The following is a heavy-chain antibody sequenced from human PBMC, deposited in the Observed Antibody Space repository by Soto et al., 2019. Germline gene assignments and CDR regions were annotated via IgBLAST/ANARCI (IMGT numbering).Heavy chain of an antibody. J-gene: IGHJ2*01. CDR1: GFTFSSYS. CDR3: ARDPAPDSSGYYGWYFDL. Sequence: GGSLRLSCAASGFTFSSYSMNWVRQAPGKGLEWVSSISSSSSYIYYADSVKGRFTISRDNAKNSLYLQMNSLRAEDTAVYYCARDPAPDSSGYYGWYFDLWGRGTLVTVSS. CDR2: ISSSSSYI. D-gene: IGHD3-22*01. V-gene: IGHV3-21*01.